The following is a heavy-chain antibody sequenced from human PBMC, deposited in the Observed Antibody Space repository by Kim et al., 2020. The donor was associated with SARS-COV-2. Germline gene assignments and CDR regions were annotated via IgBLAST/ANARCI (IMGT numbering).Heavy chain of an antibody. CDR3: ARTPGITMILVIIDYNYGMDV. CDR2: ISSSGSTI. Sequence: GGSLRLSCAASGFTFSSYEMNWVRQAPGKGLEWVSYISSSGSTIFYADSVKGRFTISRDNAKNSLYLQMNSLRAEDTAVYYCARTPGITMILVIIDYNYGMDVWRQGTTVTVSS. D-gene: IGHD3-22*01. V-gene: IGHV3-48*03. J-gene: IGHJ6*02. CDR1: GFTFSSYE.